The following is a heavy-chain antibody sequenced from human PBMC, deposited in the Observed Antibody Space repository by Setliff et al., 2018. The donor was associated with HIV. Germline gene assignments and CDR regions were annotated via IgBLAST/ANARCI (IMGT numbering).Heavy chain of an antibody. J-gene: IGHJ4*02. Sequence: PSETLSLTCTVSGASIRSRPYYWGWIRQPPGKGLEWIGEINQSGISNFNPSLKSRVTMPIDTPKNQFSLKLSSVTAADTAVYFCARGGGFWSGQLDYWGQGTLVTVSS. CDR1: GASIRSRPYY. V-gene: IGHV4-39*07. CDR2: INQSGIS. D-gene: IGHD3-3*01. CDR3: ARGGGFWSGQLDY.